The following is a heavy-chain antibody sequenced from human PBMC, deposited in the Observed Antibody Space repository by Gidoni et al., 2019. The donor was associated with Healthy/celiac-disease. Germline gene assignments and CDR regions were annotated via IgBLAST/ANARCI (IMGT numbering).Heavy chain of an antibody. CDR2: IYYRGST. V-gene: IGHV4-31*03. CDR3: ARGPGPGRSGYATDY. D-gene: IGHD3-22*01. CDR1: GGSTSRGGYY. Sequence: QVQLQESCPGLVKPSQTLYLTCTVSGGSTSRGGYYWSWIRQHPGKGLECIGYIYYRGSTYYNPSLKSRVTISVDTSKNQFSLKLSSVTAADTAVYYCARGPGPGRSGYATDYWGQGTLVTVSS. J-gene: IGHJ4*02.